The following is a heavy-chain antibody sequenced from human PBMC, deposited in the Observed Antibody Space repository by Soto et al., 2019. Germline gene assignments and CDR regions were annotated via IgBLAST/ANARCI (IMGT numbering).Heavy chain of an antibody. D-gene: IGHD1-1*01. CDR1: GFTFSSYW. CDR2: IDEGGGEY. J-gene: IGHJ5*02. CDR3: ARTGAGHHGSLAT. Sequence: EVHLEESGGGLVHPGGSLRLSCAASGFTFSSYWMNWVRQAPGKGLEWVANIDEGGGEYNDAESVRGRFTISRDNAKNTLYMKMKSLRAPHTAVYYCARTGAGHHGSLATWAKGILASVSS. V-gene: IGHV3-7*01.